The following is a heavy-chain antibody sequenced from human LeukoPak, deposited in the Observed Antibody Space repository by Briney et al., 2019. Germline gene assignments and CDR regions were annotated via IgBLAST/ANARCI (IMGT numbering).Heavy chain of an antibody. CDR2: INPTSGYT. V-gene: IGHV3-11*03. J-gene: IGHJ6*02. CDR1: GFTFSDYY. D-gene: IGHD4-17*01. Sequence: PGGSLRLSCAASGFTFSDYYISWIRQAPGKGLEWLSYINPTSGYTPYADSVRGRFTISRDNAKNSLYLQMNSLRAEDTAVYYCARNAYGAQTPSDVWGRGTTVTVSS. CDR3: ARNAYGAQTPSDV.